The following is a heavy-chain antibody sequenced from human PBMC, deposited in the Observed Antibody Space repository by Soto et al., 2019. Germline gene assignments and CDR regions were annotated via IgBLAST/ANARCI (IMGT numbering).Heavy chain of an antibody. J-gene: IGHJ6*02. CDR3: ARDGLVYYYGMDV. V-gene: IGHV3-7*01. D-gene: IGHD6-19*01. CDR2: IKQDGSEK. Sequence: HLGGSLRLSCAASGFTFSSYWMSWVRQAPGKGLEWVANIKQDGSEKYYVDSVKGRFTISRDNAKNSLYLQMNSLRAEDTAVYYCARDGLVYYYGMDVWGQGTTVTVSS. CDR1: GFTFSSYW.